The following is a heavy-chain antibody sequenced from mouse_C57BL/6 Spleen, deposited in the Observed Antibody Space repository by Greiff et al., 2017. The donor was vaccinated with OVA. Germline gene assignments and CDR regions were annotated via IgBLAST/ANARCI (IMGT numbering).Heavy chain of an antibody. J-gene: IGHJ4*01. CDR3: ARGIYYYGSSYGNYAMDY. CDR1: GFTFSDYG. Sequence: EVKLMESGGGLVKPGGSLKLSCAASGFTFSDYGMHWVRQAPEKGLEWVAYISSGSSTIYYAATVKGRFTISRDNAKNTLFLQMTSLRSEDTAMYYCARGIYYYGSSYGNYAMDYWGQGTSVTVSS. CDR2: ISSGSSTI. V-gene: IGHV5-17*01. D-gene: IGHD1-1*01.